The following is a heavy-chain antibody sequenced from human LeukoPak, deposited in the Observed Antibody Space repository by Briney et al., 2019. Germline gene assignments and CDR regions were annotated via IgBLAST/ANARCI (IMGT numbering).Heavy chain of an antibody. CDR3: ARERHMVRGVIGD. CDR2: IYSGGST. Sequence: GGSLRLSCAASGFTVSSNYMSWVRQAPGKGLEWVSVIYSGGSTYYADSVKGRFTISRDNSKNTLYLQMNSLRAEDTAVYYCARERHMVRGVIGDWGQGTLVTVSS. CDR1: GFTVSSNY. J-gene: IGHJ4*02. D-gene: IGHD3-10*01. V-gene: IGHV3-66*01.